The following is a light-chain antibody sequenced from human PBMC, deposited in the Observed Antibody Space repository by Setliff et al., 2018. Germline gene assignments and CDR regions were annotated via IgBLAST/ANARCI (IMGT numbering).Light chain of an antibody. V-gene: IGLV2-14*01. Sequence: QSVLAQPPSASGSPGQSVTLSCTGTSNDVGGYNYVSWYQQHPGKAPKLMIYDVSKRPSGVSNRFSGSKSGNTASLTISGLQAEDEADYYCSSYTSSSTWVFGTGTKVTVL. CDR3: SSYTSSSTWV. CDR1: SNDVGGYNY. CDR2: DVS. J-gene: IGLJ1*01.